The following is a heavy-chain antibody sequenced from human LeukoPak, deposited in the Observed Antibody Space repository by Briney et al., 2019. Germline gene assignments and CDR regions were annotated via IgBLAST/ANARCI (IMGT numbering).Heavy chain of an antibody. CDR1: GFTFSSYG. V-gene: IGHV3-30*02. J-gene: IGHJ6*03. CDR3: ARIPYCSSTSCPLYYYYYMDV. Sequence: GGSLRLSCAASGFTFSSYGMHWVRQAPGKGLEWVAFIRYDGSNKYYADSVKGRFTISRDNSKNTLYLQMNSLRAEDTAVYYCARIPYCSSTSCPLYYYYYMDVWGKGTTVTISS. D-gene: IGHD2-2*01. CDR2: IRYDGSNK.